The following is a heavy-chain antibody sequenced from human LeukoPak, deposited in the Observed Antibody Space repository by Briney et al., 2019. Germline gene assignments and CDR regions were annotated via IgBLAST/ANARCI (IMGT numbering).Heavy chain of an antibody. Sequence: PGGSLRLSCAASGFTVSSNYMSWVRQAPGKGLEWVSVIYSGGSTYYADSVKGRFTLSRDNSKNTLYLQMNSLRGEGTAVYYCASSPSCWRYMDVWGKGTTVTVSS. V-gene: IGHV3-53*01. CDR2: IYSGGST. D-gene: IGHD2-2*01. CDR1: GFTVSSNY. J-gene: IGHJ6*03. CDR3: ASSPSCWRYMDV.